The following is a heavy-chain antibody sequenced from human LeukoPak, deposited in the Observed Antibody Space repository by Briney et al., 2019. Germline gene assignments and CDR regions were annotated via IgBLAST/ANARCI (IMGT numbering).Heavy chain of an antibody. CDR1: GFTFSTYS. D-gene: IGHD1-26*01. Sequence: GGSLRLSCAASGFTFSTYSMNWVRQAPGKGLEWVSSISSSSSYIYYADSVKGRFTISRDNAKNSLYLQMNSLRAEDTAVYYCAMEGYSGKYPAYWGQGTPVTVSS. CDR2: ISSSSSYI. J-gene: IGHJ4*02. CDR3: AMEGYSGKYPAY. V-gene: IGHV3-21*01.